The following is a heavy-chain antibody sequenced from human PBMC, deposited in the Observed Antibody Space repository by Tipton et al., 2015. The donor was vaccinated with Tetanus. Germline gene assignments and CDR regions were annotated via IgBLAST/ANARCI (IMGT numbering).Heavy chain of an antibody. CDR1: GFSFSTYA. D-gene: IGHD4-17*01. J-gene: IGHJ3*02. V-gene: IGHV3-23*01. CDR3: AGDTVTKRAYIFNI. CDR2: IGGSGVNT. Sequence: SLRLSCAASGFSFSTYALSWVRQAPGKGLEWVSTIGGSGVNTFYADSVKGRFTISRDTSKNTLHLQMNSLRAGDTAVYYCAGDTVTKRAYIFNIWGLGTVVTVSS.